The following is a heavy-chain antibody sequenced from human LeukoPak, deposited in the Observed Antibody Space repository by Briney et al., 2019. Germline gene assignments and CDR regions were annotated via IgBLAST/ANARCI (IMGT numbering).Heavy chain of an antibody. D-gene: IGHD3-3*01. Sequence: SETLSLTCTVSGGSISSTTYYWGWIRQPPGKGLEWIGSIYYSGNTNYNPSLKSRVTISVDTSKNQFSLNLNSVTAADTAVYYCAGDTIFGVPAYYYYGVDVWGQGTTVTVSS. V-gene: IGHV4-39*01. CDR1: GGSISSTTYY. J-gene: IGHJ6*02. CDR2: IYYSGNT. CDR3: AGDTIFGVPAYYYYGVDV.